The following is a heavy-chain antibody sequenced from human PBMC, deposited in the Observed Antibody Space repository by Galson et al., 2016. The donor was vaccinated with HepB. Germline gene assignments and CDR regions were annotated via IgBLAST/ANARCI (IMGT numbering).Heavy chain of an antibody. CDR3: ARGPLGYYYDRSGALVF. CDR1: GYTFTGHN. CDR2: INPNSGGT. J-gene: IGHJ4*02. Sequence: SVKVSCKASGYTFTGHNIHWVRQAAGHGLEWMGWINPNSGGTIYAQSFQGRVTMTRDTSISTASMELSRLRSDDTAVYYCARGPLGYYYDRSGALVFWGQGTLVTGSS. V-gene: IGHV1-2*02. D-gene: IGHD3-22*01.